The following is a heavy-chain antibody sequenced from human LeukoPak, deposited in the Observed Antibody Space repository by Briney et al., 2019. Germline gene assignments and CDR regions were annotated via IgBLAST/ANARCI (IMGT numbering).Heavy chain of an antibody. J-gene: IGHJ4*02. CDR1: GFTFSSYA. D-gene: IGHD2-2*01. CDR3: AKVETSGGANCYALDY. Sequence: PGGSLRLSCAASGFTFSSYAMTWVRQAPDKGLEWVSAISGSDGSTYYADSVKGRFTISRDDSQNTLYLQMNRLSAEDTAVYYCAKVETSGGANCYALDYWGQGTLVTVSS. V-gene: IGHV3-23*01. CDR2: ISGSDGST.